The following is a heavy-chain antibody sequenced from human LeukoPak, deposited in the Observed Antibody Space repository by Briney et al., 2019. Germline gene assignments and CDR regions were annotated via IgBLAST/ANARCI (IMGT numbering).Heavy chain of an antibody. V-gene: IGHV3-74*01. J-gene: IGHJ4*02. D-gene: IGHD3-10*01. CDR2: INSDGSST. Sequence: AGSLRLSCAASGFTFSSYWMHWVRQAPGKGLVWVSRINSDGSSTSYADSVKGRFTISRDNAKNTLYLQMNSLRAEDTAVYYCARGGVGLLWFGELLPCDFWGQGTLVTVSS. CDR1: GFTFSSYW. CDR3: ARGGVGLLWFGELLPCDF.